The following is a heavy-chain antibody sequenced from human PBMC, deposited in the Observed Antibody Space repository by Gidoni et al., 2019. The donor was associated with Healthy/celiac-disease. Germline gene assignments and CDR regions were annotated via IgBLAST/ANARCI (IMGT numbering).Heavy chain of an antibody. J-gene: IGHJ4*02. CDR3: ARDQGDYGDYELPDY. V-gene: IGHV3-21*01. Sequence: EAQRVESGRGLVKPGVSVRLPCAASVFPFRSYRMNWVRQAPGEALEWVSSIISSSSYIYYEDSVTGRLTIPRANAKNSLYLQMNRLIDDDTAVYYCARDQGDYGDYELPDYWGQGTLVTVSS. CDR1: VFPFRSYR. D-gene: IGHD4-17*01. CDR2: IISSSSYI.